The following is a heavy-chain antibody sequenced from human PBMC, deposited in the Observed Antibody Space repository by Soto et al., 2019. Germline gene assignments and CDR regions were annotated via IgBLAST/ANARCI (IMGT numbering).Heavy chain of an antibody. J-gene: IGHJ3*02. CDR1: EFTFRTYS. Sequence: LRLSCAASEFTFRTYSMNWVRQAPGKGLEWVSSISSSGSYIYSADSVKGRFTISRDNAKDSLYLQMNSLRAEDTAVYYCARESPMDHDAFDIWGQGTMVTVSS. CDR2: ISSSGSYI. D-gene: IGHD3-10*01. CDR3: ARESPMDHDAFDI. V-gene: IGHV3-21*01.